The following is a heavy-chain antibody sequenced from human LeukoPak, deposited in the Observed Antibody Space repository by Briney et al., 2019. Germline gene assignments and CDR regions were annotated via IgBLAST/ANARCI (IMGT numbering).Heavy chain of an antibody. CDR2: INPSGGNT. CDR1: GYTFTNYW. CDR3: ARARGGYYSYGMDV. Sequence: ASVKVSCKASGYTFTNYWVHWVRQAPGQGLEWMGVINPSGGNTNYAQKFQGRVTLTRDTSARTVYMELSSLRSEDTALYYCARARGGYYSYGMDVWGQGTTVTVSS. V-gene: IGHV1-46*01. J-gene: IGHJ6*02.